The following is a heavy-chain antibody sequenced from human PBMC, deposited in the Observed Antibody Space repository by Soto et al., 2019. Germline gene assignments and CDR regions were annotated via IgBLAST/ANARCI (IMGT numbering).Heavy chain of an antibody. J-gene: IGHJ5*02. CDR2: INHSGST. CDR3: ARGRGYCSSTSCRGMIWFDT. D-gene: IGHD2-2*01. Sequence: QVQLQQWGAGLLKPSETLSLTCAVYGGSFSVYYWSWIRQPPGKGLEWIGEINHSGSTNYNPSLKCRVTISVDTSKNQFSLKLSSVTAADTAVYYCARGRGYCSSTSCRGMIWFDTWGQGTLFTVSS. V-gene: IGHV4-34*01. CDR1: GGSFSVYY.